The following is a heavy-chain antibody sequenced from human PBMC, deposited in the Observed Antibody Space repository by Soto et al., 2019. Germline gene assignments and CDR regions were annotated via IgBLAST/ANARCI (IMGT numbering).Heavy chain of an antibody. CDR2: INPNSGGT. Sequence: QVQLVQSGAEVKKPGASLKVSCKASGYTFTDYYMHWVRQAPGQGLEWMGWINPNSGGTKYAQKFQGWVTMTRDTTISTAYMELSRLRSDDTAVYYGARQDGYSYGYYLVSWGQGTLVTVSS. CDR3: ARQDGYSYGYYLVS. D-gene: IGHD5-18*01. J-gene: IGHJ4*02. V-gene: IGHV1-2*04. CDR1: GYTFTDYY.